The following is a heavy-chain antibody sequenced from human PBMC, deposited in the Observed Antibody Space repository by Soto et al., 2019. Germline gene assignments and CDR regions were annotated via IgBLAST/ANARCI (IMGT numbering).Heavy chain of an antibody. V-gene: IGHV1-18*01. J-gene: IGHJ3*01. CDR3: ARDSVTVAWSGYEGFEV. Sequence: QVHLVQSGAEVKKPGASVKVSCKASGYIFTTYGISWVRQAPGQGLEWMGWISTRNGDTKYTQKFQGRVTMTTDTSTTTAYMELRSLRSDDTAVYYCARDSVTVAWSGYEGFEVWGQGSMVIVSS. CDR1: GYIFTTYG. CDR2: ISTRNGDT. D-gene: IGHD3-9*01.